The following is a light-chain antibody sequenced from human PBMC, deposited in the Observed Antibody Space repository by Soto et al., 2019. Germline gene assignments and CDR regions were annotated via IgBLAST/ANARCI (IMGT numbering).Light chain of an antibody. CDR3: QQSYSCPYS. V-gene: IGKV1-5*03. J-gene: IGKJ2*01. Sequence: DIQMTQSPSTLSGSVGDRVTITCRASQTISSWLAWYQQKPGKAPKLLIYKASTLKSGVPSRFSGSGSGTEFTLTISSLQPEDFATYYCQQSYSCPYSFGQGTKVDIK. CDR2: KAS. CDR1: QTISSW.